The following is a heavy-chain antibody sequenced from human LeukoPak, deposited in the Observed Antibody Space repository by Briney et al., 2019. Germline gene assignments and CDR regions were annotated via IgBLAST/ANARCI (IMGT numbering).Heavy chain of an antibody. Sequence: GGSLRLSCAASGFTFSGSDIHWVRQASGQGLEWVGHIRSKTNNYATADAASVKGRFTISRDNSKNTLYLQMNSLRAEDTAVYYCAKSGYYYDAMDYWGQGTLVTVSS. D-gene: IGHD3-22*01. CDR1: GFTFSGSD. J-gene: IGHJ4*02. V-gene: IGHV3-73*01. CDR3: AKSGYYYDAMDY. CDR2: IRSKTNNYAT.